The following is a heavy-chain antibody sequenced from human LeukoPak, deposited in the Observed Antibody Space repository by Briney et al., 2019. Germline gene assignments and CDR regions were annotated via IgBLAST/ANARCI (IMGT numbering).Heavy chain of an antibody. CDR3: ARRRGRYSGDAFDI. J-gene: IGHJ3*02. CDR2: IYPGDSDT. Sequence: HGESLKISCKGSGYRFTSYWIGLVRQMPGKGLEWMGFIYPGDSDTRYSPSFQGQVTISADKSMSTAYLQWSSLKASDTAMYYCARRRGRYSGDAFDIWGQGTMVTVSS. V-gene: IGHV5-51*01. CDR1: GYRFTSYW. D-gene: IGHD1-26*01.